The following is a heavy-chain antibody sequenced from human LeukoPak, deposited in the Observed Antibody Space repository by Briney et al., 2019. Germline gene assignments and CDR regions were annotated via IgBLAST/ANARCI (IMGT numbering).Heavy chain of an antibody. D-gene: IGHD3-10*01. CDR1: VGSLATYY. J-gene: IGHJ6*03. Sequence: PSQTLSLTCTVSVGSLATYYWSWIRQPPGKGLECIGYIYYNGHTDYNPSLTSRVTISVHPSKNQFSLKLSSVTAADTAVYYCARSPHFGPLGYYYYMDVWGKGTTVTISS. V-gene: IGHV4-59*01. CDR3: ARSPHFGPLGYYYYMDV. CDR2: IYYNGHT.